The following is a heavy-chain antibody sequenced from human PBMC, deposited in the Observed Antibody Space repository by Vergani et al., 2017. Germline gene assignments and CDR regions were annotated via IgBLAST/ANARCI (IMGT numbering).Heavy chain of an antibody. Sequence: QVQLQQWGAGLLKPSETLSLTCAVYGGSFSGYYWSWIRQPPGKGLEWIGEINHSGSTNYNPSLKSRVTISVNTSKNQFSLKLSSVTAADTAVYCCARLVAGFDYWGQGTLVTVSS. V-gene: IGHV4-34*01. D-gene: IGHD6-19*01. J-gene: IGHJ4*02. CDR2: INHSGST. CDR3: ARLVAGFDY. CDR1: GGSFSGYY.